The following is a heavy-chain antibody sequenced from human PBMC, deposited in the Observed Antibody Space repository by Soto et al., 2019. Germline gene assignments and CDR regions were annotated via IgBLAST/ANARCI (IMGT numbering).Heavy chain of an antibody. Sequence: SETLSLTCDVSVEPMTGGYYWGWIRQSPGKGLEWIGSIYYGGTTYYNPSLRSRLAISIDTSKNQFSLRLSSVTAADTALYYCARGWYYFDVWGQGSLVPVSS. J-gene: IGHJ4*02. D-gene: IGHD2-15*01. CDR1: VEPMTGGYY. CDR2: IYYGGTT. CDR3: ARGWYYFDV. V-gene: IGHV4-38-2*01.